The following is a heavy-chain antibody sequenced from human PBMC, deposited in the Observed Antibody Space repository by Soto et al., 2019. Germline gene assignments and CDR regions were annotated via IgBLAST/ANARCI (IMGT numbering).Heavy chain of an antibody. Sequence: GGSLSLSCAASGFTFSSYGMHWVRQAPGKGLEWVAVISYDGSNKYYAASVKGRFTISRDNAKNSLSLQMNSLRAEDTAVYYCARPWNIGYTTDAFDIWGQGTMVTVSS. D-gene: IGHD3-16*02. CDR1: GFTFSSYG. V-gene: IGHV3-30*03. CDR3: ARPWNIGYTTDAFDI. J-gene: IGHJ3*02. CDR2: ISYDGSNK.